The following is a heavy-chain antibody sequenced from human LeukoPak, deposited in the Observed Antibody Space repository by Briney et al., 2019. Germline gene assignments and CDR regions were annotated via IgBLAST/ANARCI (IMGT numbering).Heavy chain of an antibody. CDR3: ARASDGSSWHVDC. J-gene: IGHJ4*02. D-gene: IGHD6-13*01. Sequence: GGSLRLSCAASGFTFSTYAVNWVRQAPGKGLEWVSSISSSSSYIYYADSVKGRFTISRDNAKNSLYLQMNSLRTEDTAVYYCARASDGSSWHVDCWGQGTLVTVSS. V-gene: IGHV3-21*01. CDR2: ISSSSSYI. CDR1: GFTFSTYA.